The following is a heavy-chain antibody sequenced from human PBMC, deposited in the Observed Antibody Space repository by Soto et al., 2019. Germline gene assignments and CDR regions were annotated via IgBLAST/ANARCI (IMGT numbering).Heavy chain of an antibody. V-gene: IGHV1-2*04. D-gene: IGHD2-15*01. CDR2: INPNSGGT. CDR3: ARARYCSGGSCLDP. Sequence: ASVKVSCKASGYTFTGYYMHWVRQAPGQGLEWMGWINPNSGGTNYAQKFQGWVTMTRDTSISTAYMELSRLRSDDTAVYYCARARYCSGGSCLDPWGQGTQVTVSS. CDR1: GYTFTGYY. J-gene: IGHJ5*02.